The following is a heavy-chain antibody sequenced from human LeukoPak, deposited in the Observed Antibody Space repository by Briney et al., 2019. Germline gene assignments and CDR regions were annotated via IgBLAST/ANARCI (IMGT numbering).Heavy chain of an antibody. CDR2: IYYSGST. J-gene: IGHJ3*02. CDR3: ARDSRYCSSTSCYAFDI. V-gene: IGHV4-30-4*01. CDR1: GGSISSGDYY. Sequence: KTSETLSLTCTVSGGSISSGDYYWSWIRQPPGKGLEWIGYIYYSGSTYYNPPLKSRVTISVDTSKNQFSLKLSSVTAADTAVYYCARDSRYCSSTSCYAFDIWGQGTMVTVSS. D-gene: IGHD2-2*01.